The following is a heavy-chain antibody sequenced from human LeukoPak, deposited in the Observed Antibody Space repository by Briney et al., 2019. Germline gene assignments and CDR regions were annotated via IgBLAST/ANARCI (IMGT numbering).Heavy chain of an antibody. CDR1: GFTFSSYW. V-gene: IGHV3-7*01. Sequence: GRSLRLSCAASGFTFSSYWMSWVRQAPGKGLEWVANIKQDGSEKYYVDSVKGRFTISRDNAKNSLYLQMNSLRAEDTAVYYCARVPYCSSTSCYHGGRDYWGQGTLVTVSS. CDR2: IKQDGSEK. D-gene: IGHD2-2*01. J-gene: IGHJ4*02. CDR3: ARVPYCSSTSCYHGGRDY.